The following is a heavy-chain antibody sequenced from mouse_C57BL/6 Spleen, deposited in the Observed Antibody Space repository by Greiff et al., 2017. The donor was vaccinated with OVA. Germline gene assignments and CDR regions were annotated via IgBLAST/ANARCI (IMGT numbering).Heavy chain of an antibody. Sequence: QVQLQQSGAELVRPGASVKLSCKASGYTFTDYYINWVKQRPGQGLEWIARIYPGSGNTYYNEKFKGKATLTAEKSSSTAYMQLSSLTSEDSAVYFCARGDSSGYWFAYWGQGTLVTVSA. CDR3: ARGDSSGYWFAY. J-gene: IGHJ3*01. CDR2: IYPGSGNT. CDR1: GYTFTDYY. V-gene: IGHV1-76*01. D-gene: IGHD3-2*02.